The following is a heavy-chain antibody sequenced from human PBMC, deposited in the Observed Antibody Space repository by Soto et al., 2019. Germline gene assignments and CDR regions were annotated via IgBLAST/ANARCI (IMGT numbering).Heavy chain of an antibody. D-gene: IGHD2-15*01. CDR1: GFTFSSYA. CDR2: ISSNGGST. V-gene: IGHV3-64D*08. CDR3: VPGYCSGGSCYDY. Sequence: GGSLRLSCSASGFTFSSYAMHWVRQAPGKGLEYVSAISSNGGSTYYADSVKGRFTISRDNSKNTLYLQMSSLRAEDTAVYYCVPGYCSGGSCYDYWGQGTLVTVSS. J-gene: IGHJ4*02.